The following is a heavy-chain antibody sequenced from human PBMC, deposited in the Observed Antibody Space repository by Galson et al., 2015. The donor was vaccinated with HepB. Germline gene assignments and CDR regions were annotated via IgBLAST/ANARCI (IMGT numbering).Heavy chain of an antibody. CDR1: GGTFSSYA. CDR2: IIPIFGTA. J-gene: IGHJ6*03. D-gene: IGHD2-2*01. Sequence: SVKVSCKASGGTFSSYAISWVRQAPGQGLEWMGGIIPIFGTANYAQKFQGRVTITADESTSTAYMELTSLRSEDTAVYYCALGSCSSTSCYLLPGYYYMDVWGKGTTVTVSS. CDR3: ALGSCSSTSCYLLPGYYYMDV. V-gene: IGHV1-69*13.